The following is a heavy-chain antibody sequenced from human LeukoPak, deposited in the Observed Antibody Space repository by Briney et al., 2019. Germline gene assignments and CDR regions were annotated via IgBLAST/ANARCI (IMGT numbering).Heavy chain of an antibody. CDR1: GFTFSSYS. D-gene: IGHD2-15*01. Sequence: GGSLRLSCAASGFTFSSYSMNWVRQAPGKGLEWVSSISSSSSYIYYADSVKGRFTISRDNAKNSLYLQMNSLRAEDTAVYYCARVVGVVVVAATHNWFDPWGQGTLVTVSS. CDR3: ARVVGVVVVAATHNWFDP. V-gene: IGHV3-21*01. CDR2: ISSSSSYI. J-gene: IGHJ5*02.